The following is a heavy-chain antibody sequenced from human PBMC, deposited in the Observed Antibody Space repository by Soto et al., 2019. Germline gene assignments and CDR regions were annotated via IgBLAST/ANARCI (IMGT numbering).Heavy chain of an antibody. V-gene: IGHV3-23*04. Sequence: EVQLVESGGGLVQPGRSLRLSCAASGFTFDDYAMHWVRQAPGKGLEWVSGISGSGGSTYYADSVKGRFTISRDNSKNTLYLQMNSLRAEDTAVYYCAKDVTWYYDFWSGYASYFDYWGQGTLVTVSS. D-gene: IGHD3-3*01. J-gene: IGHJ4*02. CDR3: AKDVTWYYDFWSGYASYFDY. CDR2: ISGSGGST. CDR1: GFTFDDYA.